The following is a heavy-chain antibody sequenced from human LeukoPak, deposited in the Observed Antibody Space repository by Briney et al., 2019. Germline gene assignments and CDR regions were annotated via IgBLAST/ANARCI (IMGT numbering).Heavy chain of an antibody. CDR3: ARAGARDYDFWSGYSNWFDP. CDR2: ISYDGSNK. D-gene: IGHD3-3*01. CDR1: GFTFSSYS. Sequence: PGGSLRLSCAASGFTFSSYSMNWVRQAPGKGLEWVAVISYDGSNKYYADSVKGRFTISRDNSKNTLYLQMNSLRAEDTAVYYCARAGARDYDFWSGYSNWFDPWGQGTLVTVSS. V-gene: IGHV3-30*03. J-gene: IGHJ5*02.